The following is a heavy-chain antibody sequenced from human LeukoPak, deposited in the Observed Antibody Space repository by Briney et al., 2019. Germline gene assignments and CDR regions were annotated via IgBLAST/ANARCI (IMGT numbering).Heavy chain of an antibody. CDR3: ARDVGYYDSSGYYTMALDY. V-gene: IGHV3-33*01. CDR2: IWYDGSNK. CDR1: GITFSSYG. Sequence: PGGSLRLSCVAFGITFSSYGMHWVRQAPGKGLEWVAVIWYDGSNKYYADSVKGRFTISRDNSKNTLYLQMNSLRTEDTAIYYCARDVGYYDSSGYYTMALDYWGQGTLVTVSS. J-gene: IGHJ4*02. D-gene: IGHD3-22*01.